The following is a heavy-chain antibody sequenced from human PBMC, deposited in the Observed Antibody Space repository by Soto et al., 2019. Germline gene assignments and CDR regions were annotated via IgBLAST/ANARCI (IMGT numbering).Heavy chain of an antibody. D-gene: IGHD6-13*01. Sequence: GGSLRLSCAASGLTLTNSDMHWVRQPTGKGLEWVSAIGAGGDTYYAGSVKGRFTISRENAKNSMYLQMNSLRAGDTAVYYCAREHITAAGYDAYDIWGQGTMVTVSS. CDR3: AREHITAAGYDAYDI. CDR2: IGAGGDT. CDR1: GLTLTNSD. V-gene: IGHV3-13*01. J-gene: IGHJ3*02.